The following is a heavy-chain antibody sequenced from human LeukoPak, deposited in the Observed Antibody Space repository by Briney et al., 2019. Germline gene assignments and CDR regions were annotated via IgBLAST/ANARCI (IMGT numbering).Heavy chain of an antibody. CDR1: GFTFSSYA. CDR2: ISGSGGST. D-gene: IGHD3-16*01. V-gene: IGHV3-23*01. CDR3: AKNDDYIWGSYSFFDY. J-gene: IGHJ4*02. Sequence: GGSLRLSCAASGFTFSSYAMSWVRQAPGKGLEWVSAISGSGGSTYYADPVKGRFTISRDNSKNTLYLQMNSLRAEDTAVYYCAKNDDYIWGSYSFFDYWGQGTLVTVSS.